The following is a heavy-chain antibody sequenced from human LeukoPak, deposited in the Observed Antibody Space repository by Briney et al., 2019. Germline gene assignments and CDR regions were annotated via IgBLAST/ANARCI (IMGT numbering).Heavy chain of an antibody. CDR3: ARGPFWSGYHDY. CDR1: AFTFSSYS. CDR2: ISSSSSYI. D-gene: IGHD3-3*01. Sequence: GGSLRLSCAVSAFTFSSYSMNWVRQAPGKGLEWVSSISSSSSYIYYADSVKGRFTISRDNAKNSLYLQMNSLRAEDTAVYYCARGPFWSGYHDYWGQGTLVTVSS. J-gene: IGHJ4*02. V-gene: IGHV3-21*01.